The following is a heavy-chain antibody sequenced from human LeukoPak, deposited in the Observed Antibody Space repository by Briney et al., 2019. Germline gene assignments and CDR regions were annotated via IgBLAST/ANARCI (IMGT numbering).Heavy chain of an antibody. CDR2: IYYSGST. CDR3: ARRKGGSGLVDY. CDR1: GGSISSGDYY. Sequence: SETLSLTCTVSGGSISSGDYYWSWIRQPPGKGLEWIGYIYYSGSTYYNPSLKSRVTISVDTSKNQFSLKLSSVTAADTAVYYCARRKGGSGLVDYWGQGTLVTVSS. V-gene: IGHV4-30-4*08. D-gene: IGHD6-19*01. J-gene: IGHJ4*02.